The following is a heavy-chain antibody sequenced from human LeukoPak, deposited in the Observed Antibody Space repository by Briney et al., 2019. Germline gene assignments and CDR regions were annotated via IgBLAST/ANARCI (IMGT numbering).Heavy chain of an antibody. J-gene: IGHJ4*02. CDR2: ISSSSSYI. Sequence: GGSLRLSCAASGFTFSSYSMNWVRQAPGKGLEWVSSISSSSSYIYYADSVKGRFTISRDNAKNSLYLQMNSLRAEDTAVYYCARAYTFGGVIVAFDYWGQGTLVTVSS. CDR1: GFTFSSYS. V-gene: IGHV3-21*01. CDR3: ARAYTFGGVIVAFDY. D-gene: IGHD3-16*02.